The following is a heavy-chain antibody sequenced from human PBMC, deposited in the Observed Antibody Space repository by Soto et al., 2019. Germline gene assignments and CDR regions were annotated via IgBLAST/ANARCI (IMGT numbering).Heavy chain of an antibody. CDR2: ISAYNGNT. CDR3: ARYCSGGSCYHLNWFGP. V-gene: IGHV1-18*01. Sequence: ASVKVSCKASGYTFTSYGISWVRQAPGQGLEWMGWISAYNGNTNYAQKLQGRVTMTTDTSTSTAYMELRSLRSDDTAVYYCARYCSGGSCYHLNWFGPWGQGTLVTVSS. CDR1: GYTFTSYG. D-gene: IGHD2-15*01. J-gene: IGHJ5*02.